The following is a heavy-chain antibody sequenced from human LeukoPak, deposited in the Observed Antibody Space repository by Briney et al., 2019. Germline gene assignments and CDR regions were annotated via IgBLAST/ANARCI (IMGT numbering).Heavy chain of an antibody. CDR2: INPNSGGT. D-gene: IGHD3-9*01. Sequence: ASVKVSCKASGYTFTGYYMHWVRQAPGQGLEWMGWINPNSGGTNYAQKFQGRVTMTRDTSISTAYMELSRLRSDDTAVYYCARDILTGPGAFDIWGQGTMVTVSS. CDR1: GYTFTGYY. CDR3: ARDILTGPGAFDI. J-gene: IGHJ3*02. V-gene: IGHV1-2*02.